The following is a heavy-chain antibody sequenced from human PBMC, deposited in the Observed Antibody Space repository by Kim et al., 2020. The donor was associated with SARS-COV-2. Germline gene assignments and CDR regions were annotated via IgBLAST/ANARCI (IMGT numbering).Heavy chain of an antibody. Sequence: SETLSLTCAVYGGSFSGYYWSWIRQPPGKGLEWIGEINHSGSTNYNPSLKSRVTISVDTSKNQFSLKLSSVTAADTAVYYCARDRHGYSSSWYRNWFDPWGQGTLVTVSS. CDR1: GGSFSGYY. D-gene: IGHD6-13*01. J-gene: IGHJ5*02. V-gene: IGHV4-34*01. CDR3: ARDRHGYSSSWYRNWFDP. CDR2: INHSGST.